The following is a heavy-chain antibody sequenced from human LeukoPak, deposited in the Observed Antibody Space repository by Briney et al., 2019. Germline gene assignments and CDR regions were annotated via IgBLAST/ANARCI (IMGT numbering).Heavy chain of an antibody. D-gene: IGHD5-18*01. CDR2: ISSSGSTI. CDR3: AKHVNTAIRDAFDI. V-gene: IGHV3-48*03. J-gene: IGHJ3*02. CDR1: GFTFSSYE. Sequence: GGSLRLSCAASGFTFSSYEMNWVRQAPGKGLEWISYISSSGSTIHYADSVKGRFTISRDNSKNTLYLQMNSLRAEDTALYYCAKHVNTAIRDAFDIWGQGTMVTVSS.